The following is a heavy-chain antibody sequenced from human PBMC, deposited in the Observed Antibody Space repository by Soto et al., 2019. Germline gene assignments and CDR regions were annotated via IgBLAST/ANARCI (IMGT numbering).Heavy chain of an antibody. Sequence: QVQLVQSGAEVKKPGSSVKVSCKASGGTFSSYAISWVRQAPGQGLEWMGGIIPIFGTANYAQKFQGRVTITADESTSTADMELSSLRAEETAVYYCAREKRPYSSPGIWFDPWGQGTLVTVSS. CDR1: GGTFSSYA. J-gene: IGHJ5*02. CDR2: IIPIFGTA. V-gene: IGHV1-69*01. D-gene: IGHD6-13*01. CDR3: AREKRPYSSPGIWFDP.